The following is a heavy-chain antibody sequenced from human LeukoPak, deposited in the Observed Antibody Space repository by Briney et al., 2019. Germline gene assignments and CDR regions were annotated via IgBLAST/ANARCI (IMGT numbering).Heavy chain of an antibody. D-gene: IGHD1-26*01. J-gene: IGHJ4*02. CDR1: GGSFSGYY. CDR3: ARNRGSFVY. V-gene: IGHV4-34*01. Sequence: PSETLSLTCAVYGGSFSGYYWSWIRQPPGKGREWIGEINHSGRTNYNPCLKSRVTISVDKSKNQFPLKLSSVTAADTAVYCCARNRGSFVYWGEGTLVSVSS. CDR2: INHSGRT.